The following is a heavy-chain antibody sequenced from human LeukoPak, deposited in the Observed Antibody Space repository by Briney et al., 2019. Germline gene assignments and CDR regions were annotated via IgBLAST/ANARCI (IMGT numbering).Heavy chain of an antibody. CDR2: IISSSSYI. J-gene: IGHJ2*01. CDR1: RFTFSSYS. Sequence: PGGSLRLSCAASRFTFSSYSMNWVRQAPGKGLEWVSSIISSSSYIYYADSVKGRFTISRDNAKNSLYLQMNSLRAEDTAVYYCARPVKDGYKPTYFDLWGRGTLVTVSS. V-gene: IGHV3-21*01. CDR3: ARPVKDGYKPTYFDL. D-gene: IGHD5-24*01.